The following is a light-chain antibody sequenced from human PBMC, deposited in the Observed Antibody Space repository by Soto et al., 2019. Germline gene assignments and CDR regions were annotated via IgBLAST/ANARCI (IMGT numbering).Light chain of an antibody. CDR2: LTS. Sequence: EIVLTQSPATLSAFPGDRVTLSCRASQAVNTRLAWYQHKPGQAPRLLIYLTSNRAAGVPSRFSAWGSETDFTLTISDVQPEDFAMYFCQQYGGSPITFGQGTRLEI. V-gene: IGKV3D-11*03. J-gene: IGKJ5*01. CDR3: QQYGGSPIT. CDR1: QAVNTR.